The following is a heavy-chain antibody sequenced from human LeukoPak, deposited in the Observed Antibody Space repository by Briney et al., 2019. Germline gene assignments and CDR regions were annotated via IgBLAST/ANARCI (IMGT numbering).Heavy chain of an antibody. D-gene: IGHD2-15*01. J-gene: IGHJ4*02. CDR2: IKEDGSVK. CDR1: GFTFSRYE. V-gene: IGHV3-7*03. CDR3: ARDGGDCSGDSCYVDY. Sequence: PGGSLRLSCIASGFTFSRYEMNWVRQAPGKGLEWVANIKEDGSVKNYADSVKGRFTISRDNAKNSLYLQMNSLRAEDTALYYCARDGGDCSGDSCYVDYWGQGTLVTVSS.